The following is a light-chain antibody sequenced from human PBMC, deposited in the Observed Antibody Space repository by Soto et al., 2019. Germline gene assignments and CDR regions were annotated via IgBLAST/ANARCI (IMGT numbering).Light chain of an antibody. CDR3: QSYDSNLSARYV. V-gene: IGLV1-40*01. CDR2: GNI. J-gene: IGLJ1*01. CDR1: SSNIGADYD. Sequence: QPVLTQPPSVSGAPGQRVTISCTGSSSNIGADYDVHWYQQRPGTAPKLLIFGNINRPSGVPDRFSGSKSGTSASLAITGLQAEDEGDYYCQSYDSNLSARYVFGNGTKLTVL.